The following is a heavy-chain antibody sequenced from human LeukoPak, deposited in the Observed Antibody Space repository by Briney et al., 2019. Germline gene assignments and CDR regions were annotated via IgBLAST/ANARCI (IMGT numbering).Heavy chain of an antibody. CDR2: IYSGGST. D-gene: IGHD3-16*01. Sequence: GSLGLSCAASGFTVSSNYMSWVRQAPGKGLEWVSVIYSGGSTYYADSVKGRFTISRDNSKNTLYLQMNSLRADDTAVYYCAKDTPLCYFDYWGQGTLVTVSS. J-gene: IGHJ4*02. CDR1: GFTVSSNY. V-gene: IGHV3-53*05. CDR3: AKDTPLCYFDY.